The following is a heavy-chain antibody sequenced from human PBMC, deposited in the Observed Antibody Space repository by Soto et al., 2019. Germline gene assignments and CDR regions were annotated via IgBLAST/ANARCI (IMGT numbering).Heavy chain of an antibody. V-gene: IGHV3-30*03. CDR2: ISYDGSLK. Sequence: GGSLRLSCAASGFTFSSYGMHWVRQAPGKGLEWVAIISYDGSLKYYADSVKGRFTISRDNSKSALYLQMNSLRPEDTAVYYCARLGLYSSWPHYYYYGMDVWGQGTTVTVS. CDR1: GFTFSSYG. CDR3: ARLGLYSSWPHYYYYGMDV. D-gene: IGHD6-13*01. J-gene: IGHJ6*02.